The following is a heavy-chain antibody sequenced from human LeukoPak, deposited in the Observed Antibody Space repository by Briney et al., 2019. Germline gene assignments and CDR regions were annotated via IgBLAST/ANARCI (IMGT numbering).Heavy chain of an antibody. CDR3: ASTIVGATSYYYYYYMDV. D-gene: IGHD1-26*01. CDR2: ISYDGSNK. Sequence: GGSLRLSCAASGFTFSSYAMHWVRQAPGKGLEWVAVISYDGSNKYYADSVKGRFTISRDNSKNTLYLQMNSLRAEDTAVYYCASTIVGATSYYYYYYMDVWGKGTTVTVSS. J-gene: IGHJ6*03. V-gene: IGHV3-30-3*01. CDR1: GFTFSSYA.